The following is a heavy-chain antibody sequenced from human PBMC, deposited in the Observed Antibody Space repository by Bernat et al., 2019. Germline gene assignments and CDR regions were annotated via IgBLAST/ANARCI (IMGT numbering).Heavy chain of an antibody. Sequence: EVQLVQSGAEVKKPGSSLRISCKGSGYSFTSYWISWVRQMPGKGLEWMGRIDPSDSYTNYSPSFQGHMSTSADESSSTAYLQWGGLKAADTAMCYCASGEIREGNDYWGQGTLVTVSS. D-gene: IGHD4-17*01. CDR3: ASGEIREGNDY. J-gene: IGHJ4*02. CDR1: GYSFTSYW. CDR2: IDPSDSYT. V-gene: IGHV5-10-1*03.